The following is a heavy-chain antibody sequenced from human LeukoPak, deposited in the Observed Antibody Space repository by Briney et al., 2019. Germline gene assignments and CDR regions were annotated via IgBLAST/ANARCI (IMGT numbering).Heavy chain of an antibody. CDR1: GFTFSSYS. J-gene: IGHJ4*02. V-gene: IGHV3-21*01. D-gene: IGHD2-15*01. CDR3: ARDLTVVVVAATPPDY. CDR2: ISSSSSYI. Sequence: GGSLRLSCAASGFTFSSYSMNWVRQAPGKGLEWVSSISSSSSYIYYADSVKGRLTISRDNAKNSLYLQMNSLRAEDTAVYYCARDLTVVVVAATPPDYWGQGTLVTVSS.